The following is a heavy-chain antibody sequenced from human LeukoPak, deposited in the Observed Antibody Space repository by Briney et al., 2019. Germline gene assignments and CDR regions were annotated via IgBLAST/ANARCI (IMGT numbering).Heavy chain of an antibody. D-gene: IGHD2-2*01. CDR2: INHSGST. CDR3: ARVDIVVVPAARRYYYYYGMDV. Sequence: SETLSLTCAVYGGSFSGYYWSWIRQPPGKGLEWIGEINHSGSTNYNPSLKSRVTISVDTSKDQFSLKLSSVTAADTAVYYCARVDIVVVPAARRYYYYYGMDVWGQGTTVTVSS. J-gene: IGHJ6*02. CDR1: GGSFSGYY. V-gene: IGHV4-34*01.